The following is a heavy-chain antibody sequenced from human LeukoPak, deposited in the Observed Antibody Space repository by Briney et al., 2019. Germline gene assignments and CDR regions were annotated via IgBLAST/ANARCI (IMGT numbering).Heavy chain of an antibody. CDR1: GFTFSDYW. Sequence: PGGSLRLSCAASGFTFSDYWIHWVRQAPGKGLVWVSRINTDGSITNYADSVKGRFSISRDNAKNTLYLQMSSLRAEDTAVYYCARDRGPRTGFMVREAYDYWGREPWSPSPQ. V-gene: IGHV3-74*01. CDR2: INTDGSIT. CDR3: ARDRGPRTGFMVREAYDY. J-gene: IGHJ4*02. D-gene: IGHD3-10*01.